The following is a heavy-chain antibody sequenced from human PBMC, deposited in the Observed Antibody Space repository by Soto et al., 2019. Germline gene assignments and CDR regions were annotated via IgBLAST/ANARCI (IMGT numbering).Heavy chain of an antibody. J-gene: IGHJ4*02. CDR2: IYSGGST. CDR3: ATSPTVGH. CDR1: GFTVSTNY. V-gene: IGHV3-66*01. Sequence: EVQLVESGGGLVQPGGSLRLSCAVSGFTVSTNYMSWVRQAPGKGLEWVSVIYSGGSTYYADSIKGRFTISRDNSKNTLDRQMNSLRAEDTAVYYCATSPTVGHWGQGTLVTVSS. D-gene: IGHD2-2*01.